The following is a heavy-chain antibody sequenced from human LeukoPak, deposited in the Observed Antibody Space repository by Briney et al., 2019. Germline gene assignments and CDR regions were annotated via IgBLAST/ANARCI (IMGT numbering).Heavy chain of an antibody. CDR3: ARESEGGMDWNDGFDY. Sequence: GGSLRLSCAASGFTFDDYGMSWVRQAPGKGLEWVSGTNWIVGSTGYADSVKGRVTISRDKAKNSLYLQMNSLRAEDTALYYCARESEGGMDWNDGFDYWGQGTLVTVSS. J-gene: IGHJ4*02. V-gene: IGHV3-20*04. CDR2: TNWIVGST. D-gene: IGHD1-1*01. CDR1: GFTFDDYG.